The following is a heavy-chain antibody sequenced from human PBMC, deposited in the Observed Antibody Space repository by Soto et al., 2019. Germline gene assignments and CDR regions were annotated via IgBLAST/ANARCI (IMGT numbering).Heavy chain of an antibody. CDR2: FFSGST. D-gene: IGHD6-19*01. V-gene: IGHV4-39*01. CDR1: GASISRRSSY. CDR3: ATTRGLAVGGSFDH. J-gene: IGHJ5*02. Sequence: SEALSLTCIVSGASISRRSSYWGWIRQPPGKGLEWVGTFFSGSTYTNPSLKSRVTISVDSSKNQFSLRLTSVAVEDTAIYYCATTRGLAVGGSFDHWGQGVLVTVSS.